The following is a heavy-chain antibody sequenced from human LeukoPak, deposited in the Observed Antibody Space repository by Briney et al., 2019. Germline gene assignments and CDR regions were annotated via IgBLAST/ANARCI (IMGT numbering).Heavy chain of an antibody. D-gene: IGHD3-3*01. V-gene: IGHV4-39*01. CDR2: IYYMGST. Sequence: SETLSLTCTVSGGSISSTSYYWGWVRQPPGKGLEWIVSIYYMGSTFYSPSLKSRVTISVDTSKNQLSLRLSSVTAADTAVYYCARGDYDFLVDYYYMDVWGKGTTVTVSS. CDR3: ARGDYDFLVDYYYMDV. CDR1: GGSISSTSYY. J-gene: IGHJ6*03.